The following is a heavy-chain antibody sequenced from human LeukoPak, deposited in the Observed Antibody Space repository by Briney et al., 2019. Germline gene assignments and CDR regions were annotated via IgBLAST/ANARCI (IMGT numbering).Heavy chain of an antibody. CDR2: IYYSGST. Sequence: SETLSLTCAVYGGSFSGYYWSWIRQPPGKGLEWIGYIYYSGSTSYNPSLKSRVTISVDTSKNQFSLKLSSVTAADTAVYYCARGRVPDGNYYYMDVWGKGTTVTVSS. V-gene: IGHV4-59*01. CDR3: ARGRVPDGNYYYMDV. J-gene: IGHJ6*03. CDR1: GGSFSGYY. D-gene: IGHD1-14*01.